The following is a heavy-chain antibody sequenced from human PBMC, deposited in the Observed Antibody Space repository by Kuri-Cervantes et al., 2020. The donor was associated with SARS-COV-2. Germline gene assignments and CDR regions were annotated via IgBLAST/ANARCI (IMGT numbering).Heavy chain of an antibody. Sequence: GESLKISCAASGFTFSSYGMHWVRQAPGKGLEWVAVIAYDGSNKYYGNSVKGRFTISRDNSKNTLYLQMNSLRAEDTAVYYCATDRVRVVAHNFDYWGQGTLFTVSS. J-gene: IGHJ4*02. CDR2: IAYDGSNK. D-gene: IGHD3-10*01. CDR3: ATDRVRVVAHNFDY. CDR1: GFTFSSYG. V-gene: IGHV3-30*03.